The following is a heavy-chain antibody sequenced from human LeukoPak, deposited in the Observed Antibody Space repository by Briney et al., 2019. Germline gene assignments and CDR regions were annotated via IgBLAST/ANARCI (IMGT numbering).Heavy chain of an antibody. D-gene: IGHD3-22*01. V-gene: IGHV4-59*01. CDR3: AGRDYYDSSGYYDAFDI. J-gene: IGHJ3*02. CDR2: IYYSGST. CDR1: GGSISSYY. Sequence: PSETLSLTCTVSGGSISSYYWSWIRQPPGKGLEWIGHIYYSGSTNYNPSLKSRVTISVDTSKNQFSLKLSSVTAADTAVYYWAGRDYYDSSGYYDAFDIWGQGTMVTVSS.